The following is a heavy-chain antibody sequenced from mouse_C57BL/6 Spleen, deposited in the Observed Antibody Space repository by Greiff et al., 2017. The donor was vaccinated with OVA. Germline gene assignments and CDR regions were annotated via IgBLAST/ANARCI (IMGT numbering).Heavy chain of an antibody. V-gene: IGHV14-4*01. Sequence: EVQLQQSGAELVRPGASAPFSCTASGFNIKDDYMHWVKQRPEQGLEWIGWIDPENGDTEYASKFQGKATITADTSSNTAYLQLSSLTSEDTAVYYCTTDYDEAYWGQGTLVTVSA. D-gene: IGHD2-4*01. CDR3: TTDYDEAY. CDR2: IDPENGDT. CDR1: GFNIKDDY. J-gene: IGHJ3*01.